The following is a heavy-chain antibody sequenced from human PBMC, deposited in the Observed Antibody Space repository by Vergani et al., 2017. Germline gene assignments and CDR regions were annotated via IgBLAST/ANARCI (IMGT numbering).Heavy chain of an antibody. CDR2: IIPILGIA. CDR1: GGTFSSYT. Sequence: QVQLVQSGAEVKKPGSSVKVSCKASGGTFSSYTISWVRQAPGQGLEWMGRIIPILGIANYAQKFQGRVTITADKYTRTAYMELSSLRSEDTAVYYCARGATSYYYYYGMDVWGQGTTVTVSS. CDR3: ARGATSYYYYYGMDV. V-gene: IGHV1-69*02. J-gene: IGHJ6*02.